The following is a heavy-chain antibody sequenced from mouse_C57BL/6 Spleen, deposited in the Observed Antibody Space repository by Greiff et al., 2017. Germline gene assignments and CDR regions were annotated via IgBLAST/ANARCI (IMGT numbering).Heavy chain of an antibody. J-gene: IGHJ2*01. Sequence: VQLQQSGAELAKPGASVKLSCKASGYTFTSYWMHWVKQRPGQGLEWIGYINPSSGYTKYNQKFKDKATLTVDKSSSTAYMQLSSLTSEDSAVYSCARGRTTVVTDYWGQGTTLTVSS. CDR3: ARGRTTVVTDY. CDR2: INPSSGYT. V-gene: IGHV1-7*01. D-gene: IGHD1-1*01. CDR1: GYTFTSYW.